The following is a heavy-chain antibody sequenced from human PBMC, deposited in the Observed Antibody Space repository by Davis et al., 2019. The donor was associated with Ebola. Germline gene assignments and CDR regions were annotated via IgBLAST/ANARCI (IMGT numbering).Heavy chain of an antibody. Sequence: PSETLSLTCAVYGGSFSGYYWSWIRQPPGKGLEWIGEINHSGSTNYNPALKSRVTISVDTSKNQFSLKLSSVTAADTAVYYCARGMVATIPGSAFDIWGQGTMVTVSS. CDR3: ARGMVATIPGSAFDI. D-gene: IGHD5-24*01. V-gene: IGHV4-34*01. CDR1: GGSFSGYY. J-gene: IGHJ3*02. CDR2: INHSGST.